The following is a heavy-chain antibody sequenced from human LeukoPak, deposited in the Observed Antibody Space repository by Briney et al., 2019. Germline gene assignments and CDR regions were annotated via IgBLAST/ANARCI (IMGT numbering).Heavy chain of an antibody. D-gene: IGHD6-13*01. CDR2: INPNSGGT. V-gene: IGHV1-2*02. CDR3: ARASDSSSPDAFDI. J-gene: IGHJ3*02. CDR1: GYTFTGYY. Sequence: ASVKVSCKASGYTFTGYYMHWVRQAPGQGLEWMGWINPNSGGTNYAQKFQGRVTMTRDTSISTAYMELSRLRSDDTAVYYCARASDSSSPDAFDIWGQGTMVTVSS.